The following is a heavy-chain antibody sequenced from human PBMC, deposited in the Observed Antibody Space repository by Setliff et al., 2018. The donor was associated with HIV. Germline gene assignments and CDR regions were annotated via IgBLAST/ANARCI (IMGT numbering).Heavy chain of an antibody. CDR1: GYTFTSYG. CDR2: INPRSGST. CDR3: ARGALVATIDDFDY. J-gene: IGHJ4*02. V-gene: IGHV1-46*01. D-gene: IGHD5-12*01. Sequence: ASVKVSCKASGYTFTSYGISWVRQAPGQGLEWMGIINPRSGSTTYAQKFQGRVTMTRDTSTSTVYMELSSLKSDDTAVYDCARGALVATIDDFDYWGQGTLFTVSS.